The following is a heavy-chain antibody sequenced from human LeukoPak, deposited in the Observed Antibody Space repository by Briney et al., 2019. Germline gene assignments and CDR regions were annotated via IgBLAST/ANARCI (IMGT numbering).Heavy chain of an antibody. D-gene: IGHD4-17*01. CDR3: AKAYGDYRNWFDP. CDR1: GGSISSSSYY. CDR2: IYTSGST. V-gene: IGHV4-61*02. Sequence: PSETLSLTCTVSGGSISSSSYYWGWIRQPAGKGLEWIGRIYTSGSTNYNPSLKSRVTMSVDTSKNQFSLKLSSVTAADTAVYYCAKAYGDYRNWFDPWGQGTLVTVSS. J-gene: IGHJ5*02.